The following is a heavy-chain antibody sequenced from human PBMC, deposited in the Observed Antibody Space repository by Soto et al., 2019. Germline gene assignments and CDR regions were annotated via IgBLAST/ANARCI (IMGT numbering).Heavy chain of an antibody. J-gene: IGHJ3*02. D-gene: IGHD1-26*01. CDR3: ARFNSGSYYEAFDI. V-gene: IGHV4-4*02. CDR1: GGSISSSNW. CDR2: IYHSGST. Sequence: PSETLSLTCTVSGGSISSSNWWSWVRQPPGKGLEWIGEIYHSGSTNYNPSLKSRVTISVDKSKNQFSLKLSSVTAADTAVYYCARFNSGSYYEAFDIWGQGTMVTVS.